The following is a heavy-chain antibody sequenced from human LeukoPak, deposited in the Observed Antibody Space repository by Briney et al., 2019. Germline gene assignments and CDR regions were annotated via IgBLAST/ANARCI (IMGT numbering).Heavy chain of an antibody. CDR1: GFTFSSYG. CDR3: AKGGYSSGWTFDY. CDR2: ISYDGSNK. V-gene: IGHV3-30*18. J-gene: IGHJ4*02. D-gene: IGHD6-19*01. Sequence: TGGSLRLSCAASGFTFSSYGMHWVRQAPGKGLEWVAVISYDGSNKYYADSVKGRLTISRDNSKNTLYLQMNSLRAEDTAVYYCAKGGYSSGWTFDYWGQGTLVTVSS.